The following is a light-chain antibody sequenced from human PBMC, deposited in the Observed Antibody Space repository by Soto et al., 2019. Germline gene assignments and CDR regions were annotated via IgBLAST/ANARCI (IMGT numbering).Light chain of an antibody. CDR1: QGISNY. V-gene: IGKV1-39*01. CDR3: QQSYSSPIT. J-gene: IGKJ5*01. CDR2: GAS. Sequence: IQLTQSPSSLSATVGDRVTITCRASQGISNYLVWYQQKPGKAPNLLIYGASTLQSGVPSRFSGSGSGTDFTLTVNSLQPEDFAIYYCQQSYSSPITFGQGTRLEI.